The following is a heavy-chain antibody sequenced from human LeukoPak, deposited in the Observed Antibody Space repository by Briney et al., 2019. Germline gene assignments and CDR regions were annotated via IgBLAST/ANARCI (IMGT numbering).Heavy chain of an antibody. CDR3: ARQDYYDGRFDP. J-gene: IGHJ5*02. CDR1: GGSISSSSYY. D-gene: IGHD3-22*01. Sequence: SETLSLTCTVSGGSISSSSYYWGWIRQPPGKGLEWIGSIYYSGSTYYNPSLKSRVTISVDTSKNQFSLKLSSVTAADTAVYYCARQDYYDGRFDPWGQGTLVTVSS. V-gene: IGHV4-39*01. CDR2: IYYSGST.